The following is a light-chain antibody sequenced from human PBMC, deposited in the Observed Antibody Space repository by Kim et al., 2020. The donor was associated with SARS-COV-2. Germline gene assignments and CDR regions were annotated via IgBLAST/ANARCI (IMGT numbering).Light chain of an antibody. CDR1: QRVASY. V-gene: IGKV3-11*01. Sequence: SLSPGERATLSCRASQRVASYLAWYQQKPGQAPRLLIYDAYNRATGIPVRFSGSGSGTDFTLTISSLQPEDFAVYYCQQRNKWPTFGGGTKVDIK. CDR2: DAY. J-gene: IGKJ4*01. CDR3: QQRNKWPT.